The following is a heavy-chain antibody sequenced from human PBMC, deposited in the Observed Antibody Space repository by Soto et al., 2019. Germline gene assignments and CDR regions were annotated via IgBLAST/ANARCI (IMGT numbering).Heavy chain of an antibody. V-gene: IGHV3-7*01. CDR2: INQDGSEN. Sequence: EEQLVESGGGLVQPGGSLKLSCVVSQISFSRYWMTWVRKAPGKGLECVANINQDGSENYYEDSVKGRFTISRDTTKNSLYLHMNSGTAEDTAVYDCATDLNGPNYWGHGTLVAVSS. D-gene: IGHD2-8*01. J-gene: IGHJ4*01. CDR3: ATDLNGPNY. CDR1: QISFSRYW.